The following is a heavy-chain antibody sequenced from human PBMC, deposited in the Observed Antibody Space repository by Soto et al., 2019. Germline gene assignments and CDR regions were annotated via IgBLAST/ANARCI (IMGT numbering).Heavy chain of an antibody. CDR2: ISGSGGST. V-gene: IGHV3-23*01. D-gene: IGHD3-3*01. CDR1: GFTFSIYS. J-gene: IGHJ3*02. CDR3: AKDWTSI. Sequence: EVQLLESGGGLVQPGGSLRISCAASGFTFSIYSMTWVRQAPGKGLEWVSTISGSGGSTYYTDSVKGRFTISRDNSKKTLILQLNSLRAEDTAVYYCAKDWTSIWGQGTMVTVSS.